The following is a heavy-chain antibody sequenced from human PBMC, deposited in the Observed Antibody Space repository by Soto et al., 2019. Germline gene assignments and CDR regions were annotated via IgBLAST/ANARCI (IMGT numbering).Heavy chain of an antibody. CDR1: GGTFSSYA. V-gene: IGHV1-69*05. Sequence: SVKVSCKASGGTFSSYAISWVRQAPGQGLEWMGGIIPIFGTANYAQKFQGRVTITTDESTSTAYMELSSLRSEDTAVYYCARSYYYDSSGHISPFDYWGQGTLVTVSS. CDR2: IIPIFGTA. D-gene: IGHD3-22*01. J-gene: IGHJ4*02. CDR3: ARSYYYDSSGHISPFDY.